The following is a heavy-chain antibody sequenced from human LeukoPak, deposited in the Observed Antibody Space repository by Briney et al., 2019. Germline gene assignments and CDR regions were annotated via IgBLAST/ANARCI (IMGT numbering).Heavy chain of an antibody. J-gene: IGHJ3*02. Sequence: ASVKVSCKASGYTFTSYGISWVRQAPGQGLEWTGWISAYNGNTNYAQKLQGRVTMTTDTSTSTAYMELRSLRSDDTAVYYCARDDYGDYGSAFDIWGQGTMVTVSS. D-gene: IGHD4-17*01. CDR1: GYTFTSYG. V-gene: IGHV1-18*01. CDR3: ARDDYGDYGSAFDI. CDR2: ISAYNGNT.